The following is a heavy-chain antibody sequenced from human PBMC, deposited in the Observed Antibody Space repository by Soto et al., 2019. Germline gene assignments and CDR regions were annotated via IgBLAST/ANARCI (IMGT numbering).Heavy chain of an antibody. Sequence: QLQLQESGPGLVKPSETLSLTCTVSGGSITSSSYYWGWIRQRPGKGPEWIGNIYYSGSTYYNPSLKSRVTISVDTSNNQFSLKLSSVPAADTAVYYCMLGSGWKDFDYWGQGTLVTVSS. CDR2: IYYSGST. J-gene: IGHJ4*02. D-gene: IGHD3-22*01. V-gene: IGHV4-39*01. CDR1: GGSITSSSYY. CDR3: MLGSGWKDFDY.